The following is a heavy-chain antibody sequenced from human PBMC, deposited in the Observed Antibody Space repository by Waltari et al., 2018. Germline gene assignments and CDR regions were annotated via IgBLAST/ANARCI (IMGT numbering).Heavy chain of an antibody. V-gene: IGHV1-3*01. CDR1: GYTFTSYP. J-gene: IGHJ5*02. D-gene: IGHD4-17*01. CDR3: ARPRSDYGDYAWFDP. Sequence: QVHLVQSGAEVKKPGASVKVSCKASGYTFTSYPIHWVRQAPGQRLEWMGWINAGSGNTKYSQRFQGRVTITRDTSASTVYMELSSLRSEDTAVYCCARPRSDYGDYAWFDPWGQGTLVTVSS. CDR2: INAGSGNT.